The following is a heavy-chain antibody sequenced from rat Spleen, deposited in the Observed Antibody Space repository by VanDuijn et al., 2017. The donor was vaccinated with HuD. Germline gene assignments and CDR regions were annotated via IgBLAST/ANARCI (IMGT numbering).Heavy chain of an antibody. J-gene: IGHJ3*01. V-gene: IGHV5-34*01. Sequence: EVQLVESGGGLVQPGRSLQLSCVASGFTFSDYGMNWIRQPPGKGLEWIAYIIGNSGTIYYADTVKGRFTISRDNAKNTLYLRLSSLRSEDTALYYWARDYGRFGYWGQGTLVTVSS. CDR1: GFTFSDYG. D-gene: IGHD1-11*01. CDR3: ARDYGRFGY. CDR2: IIGNSGTI.